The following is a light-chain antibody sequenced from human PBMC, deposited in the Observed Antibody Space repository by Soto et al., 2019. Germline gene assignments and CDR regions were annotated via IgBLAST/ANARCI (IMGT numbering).Light chain of an antibody. V-gene: IGLV2-14*03. J-gene: IGLJ2*01. CDR3: CSYTSGRPLVV. CDR2: DVT. Sequence: QSALTQPASMSGSPGQSISISCSGTSRDVGGYNYVSWYQHHPGKAPKLIIYDVTYRPSGVSDRFSGSKSGNMASLAISGLQTQDEAAYYCCSYTSGRPLVVFGGGTKLTVL. CDR1: SRDVGGYNY.